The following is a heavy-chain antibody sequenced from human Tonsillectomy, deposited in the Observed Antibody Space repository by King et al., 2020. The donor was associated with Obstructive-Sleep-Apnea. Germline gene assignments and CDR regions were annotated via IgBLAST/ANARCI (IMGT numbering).Heavy chain of an antibody. CDR1: GFTFINYA. CDR3: AKDRNSGGSCYNY. V-gene: IGHV3-23*04. D-gene: IGHD2-15*01. Sequence: VQLVESGGDLVQPGGSLRLSCAASGFTFINYALTWVRQAPGKGLEWVSSVSGSGGSTYYADSVKGRFTISSDNSTDTRYLQMNSLRAEDTAVYYCAKDRNSGGSCYNYWGQGTLVTVSS. CDR2: VSGSGGST. J-gene: IGHJ4*02.